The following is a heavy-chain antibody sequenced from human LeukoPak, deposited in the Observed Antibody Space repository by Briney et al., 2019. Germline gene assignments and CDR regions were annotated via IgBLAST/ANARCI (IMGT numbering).Heavy chain of an antibody. CDR1: GGSISSHY. D-gene: IGHD2-2*01. V-gene: IGHV4-59*11. CDR2: IYYSRTI. J-gene: IGHJ4*02. CDR3: VRGGCSSTSCPPDY. Sequence: SETLSLTCAVSGGSISSHYWSWIRQPPGKGLEWIGFIYYSRTISYNPSLTSRVTISVDTSKNQLSLKLSSVTAADTAVYYCVRGGCSSTSCPPDYWGQGTLVTVSS.